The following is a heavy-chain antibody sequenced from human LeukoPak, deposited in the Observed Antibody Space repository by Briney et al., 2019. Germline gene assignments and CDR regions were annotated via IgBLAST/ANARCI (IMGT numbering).Heavy chain of an antibody. CDR3: ARDQTSIYYGSGSGPYGMDV. J-gene: IGHJ6*02. CDR2: IYYSGST. V-gene: IGHV4-39*07. Sequence: PSETLSLTRTVSGGSIRSSSYYWGWIRQPPGKGLEWIGSIYYSGSTYCNPSLKSRVTISVDTSKNQFSLKLSSVTAADTAVYYCARDQTSIYYGSGSGPYGMDVWGQGTTVTVSS. D-gene: IGHD3-10*01. CDR1: GGSIRSSSYY.